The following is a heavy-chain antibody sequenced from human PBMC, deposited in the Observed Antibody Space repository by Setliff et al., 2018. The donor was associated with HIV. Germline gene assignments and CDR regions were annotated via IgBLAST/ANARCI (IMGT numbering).Heavy chain of an antibody. V-gene: IGHV3-9*01. CDR1: GFTFNNFA. J-gene: IGHJ6*03. CDR3: VKDGSLTGRYYHYMDV. CDR2: VDWAGDVT. D-gene: IGHD3-9*01. Sequence: SLRLSCEGSGFTFNNFAMHWVRQSPGKGLEWVAGVDWAGDVTAYGDFAKGRCTISRDNVKNSLYLQTHSLTTEDTASYFCVKDGSLTGRYYHYMDVWGKGTTVTVSS.